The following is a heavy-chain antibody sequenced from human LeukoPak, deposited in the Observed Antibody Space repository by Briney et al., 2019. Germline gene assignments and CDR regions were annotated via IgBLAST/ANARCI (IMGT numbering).Heavy chain of an antibody. CDR2: INSDGSST. V-gene: IGHV3-74*01. Sequence: GGSLRLSCAASGFTFSSYWMYWVRQAPGKGLVWVSRINSDGSSTCYADSVKGRLTISRDNAKNTLYLQMNSLRAEDTAMYYCARPGYRFGQFDYWGQGTLVTVSS. CDR1: GFTFSSYW. D-gene: IGHD5-18*01. J-gene: IGHJ4*02. CDR3: ARPGYRFGQFDY.